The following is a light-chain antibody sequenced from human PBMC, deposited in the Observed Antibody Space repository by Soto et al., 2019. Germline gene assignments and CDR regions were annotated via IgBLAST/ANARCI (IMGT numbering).Light chain of an antibody. V-gene: IGLV2-14*01. Sequence: QSALTQPASVSGSPGQSITISCTGTSSDVAGYNYVSWYQQHPGKAPKLMIYDVSNRPSGVSNRFSGPKSGNTASLSISGLQAEDEADYYCSSYTSRSTVVFGGGTKLTVL. CDR2: DVS. J-gene: IGLJ2*01. CDR1: SSDVAGYNY. CDR3: SSYTSRSTVV.